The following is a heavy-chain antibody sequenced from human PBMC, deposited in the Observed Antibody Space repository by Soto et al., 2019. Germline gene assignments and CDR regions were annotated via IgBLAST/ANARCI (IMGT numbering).Heavy chain of an antibody. J-gene: IGHJ5*02. CDR1: GGTFSSYT. CDR3: ASGERGLFP. V-gene: IGHV1-69*02. Sequence: GASVKVSCKASGGTFSSYTISWVRQAPGQGLEWMGRFIPILGIANYAQKFQGRVTITADKSMSIAYMELSSLRSEDTAVYYCASGERGLFPWGQGTQVTVSS. D-gene: IGHD1-26*01. CDR2: FIPILGIA.